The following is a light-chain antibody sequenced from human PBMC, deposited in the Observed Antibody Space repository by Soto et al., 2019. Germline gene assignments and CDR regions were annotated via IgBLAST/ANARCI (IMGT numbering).Light chain of an antibody. CDR3: QQRSKF. CDR1: QSISNY. Sequence: EIVLTQSPATLSLSPGERATLSCRASQSISNYLAWYQQKPGQAPRLLMYDVSKRATGIPDRFSGSGSGTDFTLTISSLEPEDFAVYYCQQRSKFFGGWTKVEIK. CDR2: DVS. V-gene: IGKV3-11*01. J-gene: IGKJ4*01.